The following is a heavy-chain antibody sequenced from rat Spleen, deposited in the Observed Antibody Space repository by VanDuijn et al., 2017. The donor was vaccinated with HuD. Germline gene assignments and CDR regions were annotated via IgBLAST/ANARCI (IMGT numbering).Heavy chain of an antibody. CDR3: TTESTIAAFGY. CDR1: GFTFSDYY. CDR2: IIYDGSST. Sequence: EVQLVESDGGLVQPGRSLKLSCAASGFTFSDYYMAWVRQAPAKGLEWVANIIYDGSSTYYRDSVKGRFTISRDNAKSTLYLQLDSLRSEDTATYYCTTESTIAAFGYWGQGVMVTVSS. J-gene: IGHJ2*01. D-gene: IGHD1-2*01. V-gene: IGHV5-20*01.